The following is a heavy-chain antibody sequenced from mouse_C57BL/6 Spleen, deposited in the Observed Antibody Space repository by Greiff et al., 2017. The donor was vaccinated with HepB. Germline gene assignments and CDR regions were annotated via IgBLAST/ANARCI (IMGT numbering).Heavy chain of an antibody. J-gene: IGHJ2*01. D-gene: IGHD2-5*01. CDR2: IYPGDGDT. CDR1: GYAFSSSW. Sequence: VQLQQSGPELVKPGASVKISCKASGYAFSSSWMNWVKQRPGKGLEWIGRIYPGDGDTNYNGKFKGKATLTADKTSSTAYMQLSSLTSEASAVYFCARSDSNYLEFDYWGQGTTLTVSS. V-gene: IGHV1-82*01. CDR3: ARSDSNYLEFDY.